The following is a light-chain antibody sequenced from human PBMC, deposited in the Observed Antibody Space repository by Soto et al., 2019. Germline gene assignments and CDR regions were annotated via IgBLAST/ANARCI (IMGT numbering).Light chain of an antibody. V-gene: IGLV2-18*02. Sequence: QSALTQPPSVSGSPGQSVTISCTGTSSDVGGYNRVSWYQQPPGKAPKLLIYDVSNRPSGGSTRFSGSKSGNTASLTISGLQAEDEADYYCTSYATGSAYVFGPGTNVTVL. CDR3: TSYATGSAYV. J-gene: IGLJ1*01. CDR2: DVS. CDR1: SSDVGGYNR.